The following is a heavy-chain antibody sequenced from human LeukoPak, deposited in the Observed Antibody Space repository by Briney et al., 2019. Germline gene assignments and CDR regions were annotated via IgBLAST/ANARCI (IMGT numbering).Heavy chain of an antibody. J-gene: IGHJ1*01. Sequence: SSVPVSCKASGYTFTSYDISWVRQAAGKGLAWMGWMNPNSGNTGYAQKFKGRVTMTGNMSINTAYMELSSLRSEDTAVYYCARGLRDSSGREYFQHWGQGTLVTVSS. CDR1: GYTFTSYD. D-gene: IGHD3-22*01. V-gene: IGHV1-8*01. CDR3: ARGLRDSSGREYFQH. CDR2: MNPNSGNT.